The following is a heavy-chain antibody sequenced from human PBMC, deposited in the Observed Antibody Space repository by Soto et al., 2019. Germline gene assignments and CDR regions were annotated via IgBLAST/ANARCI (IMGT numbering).Heavy chain of an antibody. CDR2: IIPIFGTA. CDR1: GGTFSSYA. Sequence: SVKVSCKASGGTFSSYAISWVRQAPGQGLEWMGGIIPIFGTANYAQKFQGRVTITADESTSTAYMELSSLRSEDTAVYYCARDRVPAHYGDYEGFDYWGQGTLVTVSS. D-gene: IGHD4-17*01. J-gene: IGHJ4*02. V-gene: IGHV1-69*13. CDR3: ARDRVPAHYGDYEGFDY.